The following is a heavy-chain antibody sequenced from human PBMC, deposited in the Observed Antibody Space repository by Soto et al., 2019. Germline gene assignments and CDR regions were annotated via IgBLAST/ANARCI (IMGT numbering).Heavy chain of an antibody. CDR1: GGSFSGYY. Sequence: QVQLQQWGAGLLKPSETLSLTCAVYGGSFSGYYWSWIRQPPGKGLEWIGEINHSGSTNYNPSLKSRVTISVDTSKSQFSLKLSSVTAADTAVYYCARGDYRVAGYSSSWLNYYYYYGMDVWGQGTTVTVSS. CDR3: ARGDYRVAGYSSSWLNYYYYYGMDV. J-gene: IGHJ6*02. CDR2: INHSGST. V-gene: IGHV4-34*01. D-gene: IGHD6-13*01.